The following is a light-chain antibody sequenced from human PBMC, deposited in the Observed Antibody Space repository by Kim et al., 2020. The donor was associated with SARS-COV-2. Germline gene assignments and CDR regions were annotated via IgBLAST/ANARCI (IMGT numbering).Light chain of an antibody. J-gene: IGKJ1*01. Sequence: EIVLLQSPGTLSLSPGERATLSCRASQSVRNSYLAWYQQKPGQAPRLLIYGASARATGIPDRFSGSGSGTDFTLTITRLEPEDFAVYYCQQYGSSPRTFGQGTKVDIK. V-gene: IGKV3-20*01. CDR2: GAS. CDR3: QQYGSSPRT. CDR1: QSVRNSY.